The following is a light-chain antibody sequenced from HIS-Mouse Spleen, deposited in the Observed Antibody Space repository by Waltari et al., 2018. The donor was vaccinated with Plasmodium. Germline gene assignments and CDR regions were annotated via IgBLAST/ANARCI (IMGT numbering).Light chain of an antibody. J-gene: IGKJ1*01. CDR3: QQYNSYSWT. CDR2: KAS. V-gene: IGKV1-5*03. Sequence: DIQMTQSPSTLSASVGDRVTITCRASQSISSWLAWYQQKTGKAPKLLIYKASSLESGVPSRFSGSGSGTEFTLTISSLQPDDLATYYCQQYNSYSWTFGQGTKVEIK. CDR1: QSISSW.